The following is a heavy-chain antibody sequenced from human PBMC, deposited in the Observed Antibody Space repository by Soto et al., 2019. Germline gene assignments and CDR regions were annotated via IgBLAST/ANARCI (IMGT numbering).Heavy chain of an antibody. J-gene: IGHJ4*02. V-gene: IGHV4-34*01. CDR2: INHSGST. D-gene: IGHD3-22*01. CDR3: ARLGGYVSVGYYYLWDS. CDR1: GFTFSSYS. Sequence: GSLRLSCAASGFTFSSYSMNWVRQAPGKVLEWIGVINHSGSTYHNLSLKGRVTMSVDASRNQFSLKLTSMTAADTAVYYCARLGGYVSVGYYYLWDSWGQGTLVTVSS.